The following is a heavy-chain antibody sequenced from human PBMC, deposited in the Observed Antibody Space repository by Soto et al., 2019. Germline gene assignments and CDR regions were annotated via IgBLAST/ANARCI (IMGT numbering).Heavy chain of an antibody. J-gene: IGHJ4*02. Sequence: SSVQVSCKASGGTFSSYAISWVRQAPGQGLEWMGGIIPIFGTANYAQKFQGRVMITADESTSTAYMELSSLRSEDTAVYCCARAGRFSGSFHFDVCAQRSLVTVSS. CDR3: ARAGRFSGSFHFDV. CDR1: GGTFSSYA. V-gene: IGHV1-69*13. D-gene: IGHD1-26*01. CDR2: IIPIFGTA.